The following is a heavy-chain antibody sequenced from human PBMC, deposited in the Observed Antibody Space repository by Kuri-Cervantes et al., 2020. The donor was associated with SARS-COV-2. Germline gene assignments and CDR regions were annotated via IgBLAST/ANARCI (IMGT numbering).Heavy chain of an antibody. CDR3: TTDSVLWS. CDR1: GFTFSSYS. D-gene: IGHD2-21*01. V-gene: IGHV3-21*03. CDR2: ISSSSSYI. Sequence: GESLKISCAASGFTFSSYSMNWVRQAPGKGLEWVSSISSSSSYIYYADSVKGRFTISRDNAKNSLYLQMNSLKTEDTAVYYCTTDSVLWSWGQGTLVTVSS. J-gene: IGHJ5*02.